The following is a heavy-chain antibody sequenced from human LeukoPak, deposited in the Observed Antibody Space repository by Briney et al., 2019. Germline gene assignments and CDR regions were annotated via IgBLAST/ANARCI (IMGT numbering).Heavy chain of an antibody. CDR2: ISGSGGST. V-gene: IGHV3-23*01. J-gene: IGHJ6*02. D-gene: IGHD6-19*01. CDR1: GFTVSSNY. Sequence: GGSLRLSCAASGFTVSSNYMSWVRQAPGKGLEWVSAISGSGGSTYYADSVKGRFTISRDNSKNTLYLQMNSLRAEDTAVYYCAKDIGGSGWSFNGMDVWGQGTTVTVSS. CDR3: AKDIGGSGWSFNGMDV.